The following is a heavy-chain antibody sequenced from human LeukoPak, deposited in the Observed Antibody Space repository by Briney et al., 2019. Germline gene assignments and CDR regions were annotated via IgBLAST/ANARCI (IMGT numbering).Heavy chain of an antibody. CDR3: ARDRGGSYSAIDY. CDR1: GFTFSSYS. V-gene: IGHV3-48*04. Sequence: QSGGSLRLSCAASGFTFSSYSMNWVRQAPGKGLEWVSFISSSSRTIYYADSVKGRFTISRDDAKNSLYLQMNSLRAEDTAVYYCARDRGGSYSAIDYWGQGTLVTVSS. D-gene: IGHD1-26*01. J-gene: IGHJ4*02. CDR2: ISSSSRTI.